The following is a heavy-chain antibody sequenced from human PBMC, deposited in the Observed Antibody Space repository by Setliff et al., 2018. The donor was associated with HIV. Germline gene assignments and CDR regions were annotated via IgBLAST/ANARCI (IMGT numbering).Heavy chain of an antibody. CDR2: IYNSAIT. Sequence: SETLSLTCTVSGDSISTDYWTWIRQPPGKGLEWIGYIYNSAITSYNPSLKSRVTISADTSNNQFSLKLNSVTAADTAVYFCARARYGTSFDPWGQVTLFTVSS. D-gene: IGHD3-9*01. J-gene: IGHJ5*02. V-gene: IGHV4-59*01. CDR3: ARARYGTSFDP. CDR1: GDSISTDY.